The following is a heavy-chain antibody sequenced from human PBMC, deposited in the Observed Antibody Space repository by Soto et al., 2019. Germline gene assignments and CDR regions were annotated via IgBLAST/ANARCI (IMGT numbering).Heavy chain of an antibody. J-gene: IGHJ6*03. Sequence: ASVKVSCKASGYTFTSYGISWVRQAPGQGLEWMGWISAYNGNTNYAQKLQGRVTMTTDTSTSTANMELRSLRSDETAVYYCARDGGGYCSGGSCYSDYYYYMDVWGKGTTVTVSS. D-gene: IGHD2-15*01. CDR3: ARDGGGYCSGGSCYSDYYYYMDV. V-gene: IGHV1-18*01. CDR1: GYTFTSYG. CDR2: ISAYNGNT.